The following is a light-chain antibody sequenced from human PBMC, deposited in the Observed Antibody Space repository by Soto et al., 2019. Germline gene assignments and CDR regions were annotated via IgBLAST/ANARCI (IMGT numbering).Light chain of an antibody. CDR1: QSISSY. Sequence: DIQMTQSPLSLSASEGDRVTITCRASQSISSYLSWYQQKPGKAPKLLIYAASHLKSGVPSRFSGSGSGTEFTLTINSLQSDDFATYYCQQSFSIPWTFGQGTKVEF. V-gene: IGKV1-39*01. CDR2: AAS. CDR3: QQSFSIPWT. J-gene: IGKJ1*01.